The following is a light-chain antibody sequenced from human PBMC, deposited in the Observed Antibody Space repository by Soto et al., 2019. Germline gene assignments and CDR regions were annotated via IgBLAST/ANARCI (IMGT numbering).Light chain of an antibody. CDR1: QSISPW. CDR3: QQYESFFPLT. V-gene: IGKV1-5*03. CDR2: KAS. J-gene: IGKJ4*01. Sequence: DIQMTQSPSTLSASVGDRVTITCRASQSISPWLAWYQQKPGTAPKLLIYKASSLESGVPSRFSGSASGTDFTLTISSLQPDDFATYHCQQYESFFPLTFGGGTKVDIK.